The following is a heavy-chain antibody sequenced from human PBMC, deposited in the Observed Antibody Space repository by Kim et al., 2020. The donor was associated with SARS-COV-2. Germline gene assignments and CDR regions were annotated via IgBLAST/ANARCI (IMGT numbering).Heavy chain of an antibody. CDR3: ARDPRSGSYSLPDY. V-gene: IGHV1-18*01. D-gene: IGHD1-26*01. Sequence: AQKLQGRVTMTTDTSTSTAYMELRSLRSDDTAVYYCARDPRSGSYSLPDYWGQGTLVTVSS. J-gene: IGHJ4*02.